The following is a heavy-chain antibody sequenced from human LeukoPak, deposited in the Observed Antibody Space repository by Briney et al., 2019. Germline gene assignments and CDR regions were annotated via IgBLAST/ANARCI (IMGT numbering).Heavy chain of an antibody. CDR1: GDSISSGGYY. J-gene: IGHJ4*02. CDR2: IHYSGST. D-gene: IGHD3-22*01. Sequence: SETLSLTCTVSGDSISSGGYYWGWIRQPPGKGLEWIGNIHYSGSTYYDPSLKSRVTISIDPSKNEFSLKLSSVTAADTAVYYCARGGYYDSSGYQGIDYWGQGTLVTVSS. V-gene: IGHV4-39*01. CDR3: ARGGYYDSSGYQGIDY.